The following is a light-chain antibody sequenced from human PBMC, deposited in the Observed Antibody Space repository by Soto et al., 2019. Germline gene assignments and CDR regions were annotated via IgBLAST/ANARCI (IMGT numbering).Light chain of an antibody. Sequence: QSVLTQPPSGSGAPEQRVTISCTGSSSNIGSAYDVHWYQHLPGTAPKLLIYGNNNRPSRVPDRFSDSKSGTSLSLANPGPQPEDEAHYSCQAVVTSGGGRVFGGGTKVTV. CDR1: SSNIGSAYD. CDR2: GNN. V-gene: IGLV1-40*01. J-gene: IGLJ3*02. CDR3: QAVVTSGGGRV.